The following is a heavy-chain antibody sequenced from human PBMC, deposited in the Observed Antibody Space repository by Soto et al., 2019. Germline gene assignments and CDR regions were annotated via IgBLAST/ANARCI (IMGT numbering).Heavy chain of an antibody. V-gene: IGHV1-2*02. CDR1: GYTFTGYY. J-gene: IGHJ6*02. Sequence: ASVKVSCKASGYTFTGYYMHWVRQVPGQGLEWMGWINPNSGGTNYAQKFQGRVTMTRDTSISTAYMELSRLRSDDTAVYYCARRYCSSTSLCYYYGMDVWGQGTTVTVSS. D-gene: IGHD2-2*01. CDR2: INPNSGGT. CDR3: ARRYCSSTSLCYYYGMDV.